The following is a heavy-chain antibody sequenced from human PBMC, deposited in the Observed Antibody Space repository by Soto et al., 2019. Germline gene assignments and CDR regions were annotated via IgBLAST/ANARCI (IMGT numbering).Heavy chain of an antibody. J-gene: IGHJ6*02. Sequence: GGSLRLSCAASGFTFSSYGMHWVRQAPGKGLEWVAVIWYDGSNKYYADSVKGRFTISRDNSKNTLYLQMNSLRAEDTAVYYCARDTDERWGYRAGYYYGMDVWGQGTTVTVSS. CDR1: GFTFSSYG. CDR2: IWYDGSNK. V-gene: IGHV3-33*01. D-gene: IGHD5-12*01. CDR3: ARDTDERWGYRAGYYYGMDV.